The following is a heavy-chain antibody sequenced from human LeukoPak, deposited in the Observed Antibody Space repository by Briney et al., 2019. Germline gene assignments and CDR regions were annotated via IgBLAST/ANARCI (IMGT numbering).Heavy chain of an antibody. CDR1: GYTFNTFD. Sequence: ASVKLSCKASGYTFNTFDINWVRQAAGQGPEGMGWVNPYNDKTVYAPKFQGRVSISSNNSINTAYMEFSGLKSDDTAVYYCARGRRLRGVTSRPIYYYYYMDVWGGGTTVTVSS. CDR2: VNPYNDKT. J-gene: IGHJ6*03. D-gene: IGHD3-10*01. CDR3: ARGRRLRGVTSRPIYYYYYMDV. V-gene: IGHV1-8*03.